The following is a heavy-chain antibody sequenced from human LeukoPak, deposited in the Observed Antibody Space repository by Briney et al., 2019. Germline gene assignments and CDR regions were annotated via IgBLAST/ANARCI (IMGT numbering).Heavy chain of an antibody. D-gene: IGHD7-27*01. Sequence: GESLRLSCAASGFTFSRHAMIWVRQAPGKGLEWVSAISGSGADTYYADSVKGRFTTFRDNSKNTVYLRMNSLRAEDTAIYYCAKDPWGSRGYFDYWGQGTLVTVSS. CDR1: GFTFSRHA. CDR2: ISGSGADT. V-gene: IGHV3-23*01. J-gene: IGHJ4*02. CDR3: AKDPWGSRGYFDY.